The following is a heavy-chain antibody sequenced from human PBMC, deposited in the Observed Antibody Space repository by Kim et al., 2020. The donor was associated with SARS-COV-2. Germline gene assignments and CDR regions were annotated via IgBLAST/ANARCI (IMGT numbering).Heavy chain of an antibody. CDR1: GFVFSSFG. CDR3: AKSGYYGSEYYGLDV. D-gene: IGHD3-10*01. CDR2: ISYDGNNK. J-gene: IGHJ6*02. Sequence: GGSLRLSCAASGFVFSSFGMHWVRQAPGKGLEWVAFISYDGNNKHYADSVQGRLTISRDNSKNTLYLQMNSLRAEDTAVYYCAKSGYYGSEYYGLDVWG. V-gene: IGHV3-33*05.